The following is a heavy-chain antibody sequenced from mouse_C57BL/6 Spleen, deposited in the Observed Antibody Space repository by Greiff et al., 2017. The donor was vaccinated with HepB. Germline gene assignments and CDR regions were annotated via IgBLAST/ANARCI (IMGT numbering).Heavy chain of an antibody. D-gene: IGHD4-1*01. J-gene: IGHJ4*01. CDR1: GFTFSSYA. CDR2: ISDGGSYT. CDR3: ARGGSNSHAIDY. Sequence: EVKVVESGGGLVKPGGSLKLSCAASGFTFSSYAMSWVRQTPEKRLEWVATISDGGSYTYYPDNVKGRFTISRDNAKNNLYLQMSHLKSEDTAMYYCARGGSNSHAIDYWGQGTSVTVSS. V-gene: IGHV5-4*03.